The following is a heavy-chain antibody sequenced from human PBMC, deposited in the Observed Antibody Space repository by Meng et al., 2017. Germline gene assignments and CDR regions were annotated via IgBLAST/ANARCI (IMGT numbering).Heavy chain of an antibody. Sequence: SDILSSTCTLPGGPCSSGSYYWSWIRQPPGKGLEWIGYIYYSGSTNYNPSLKSRVTISVYTSKNQFYLKLSSVTAADTAVYYCARGGYYDSSGYYLWGQGTLVTVSS. CDR1: GGPCSSGSYY. V-gene: IGHV4-61*01. CDR3: ARGGYYDSSGYYL. CDR2: IYYSGST. J-gene: IGHJ4*02. D-gene: IGHD3-22*01.